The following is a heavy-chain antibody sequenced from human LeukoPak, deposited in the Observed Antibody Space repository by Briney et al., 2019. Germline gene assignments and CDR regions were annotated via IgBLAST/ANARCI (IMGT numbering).Heavy chain of an antibody. D-gene: IGHD2-2*01. CDR2: IIPIFGTA. CDR3: ATARDPDIVVVPAAIDDYYYYMDV. Sequence: SVKVSCKASGGTFSSYAISWVRQAPGQGLEWMGGIIPIFGTANYAQKFQGRVTITADKSTSTAYMELSSLRSGDTAVYYCATARDPDIVVVPAAIDDYYYYMDVWGKGTTVTVSS. J-gene: IGHJ6*03. V-gene: IGHV1-69*06. CDR1: GGTFSSYA.